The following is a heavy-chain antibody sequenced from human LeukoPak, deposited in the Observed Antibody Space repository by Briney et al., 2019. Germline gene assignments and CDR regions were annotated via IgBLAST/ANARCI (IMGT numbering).Heavy chain of an antibody. J-gene: IGHJ5*02. D-gene: IGHD3-3*01. CDR3: ARVLGLMEWLFDP. V-gene: IGHV4-59*01. CDR2: TYYSGNT. Sequence: SETLSLTCTVSGGSINAYYWSWIRQTPGKGLEWSGHTYYSGNTNYNPSLKSRVSISIHTSKKQFSLELNSVTAADTAVYYCARVLGLMEWLFDPWGQGILVTVSS. CDR1: GGSINAYY.